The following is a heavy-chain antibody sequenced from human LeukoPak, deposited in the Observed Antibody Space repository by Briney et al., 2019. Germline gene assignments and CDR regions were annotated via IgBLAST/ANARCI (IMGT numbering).Heavy chain of an antibody. CDR3: ASGYCSGGSCYPGNY. CDR2: IIPIFGTA. J-gene: IGHJ4*02. Sequence: GASVKVSCKASGGTFSSYAISWVRQAPGQGLEWMGRIIPIFGTANYAQKFQGRVRITTDESTSTAYMELSSLRSEDTAVYYCASGYCSGGSCYPGNYWGQGTLVTVSS. CDR1: GGTFSSYA. D-gene: IGHD2-15*01. V-gene: IGHV1-69*05.